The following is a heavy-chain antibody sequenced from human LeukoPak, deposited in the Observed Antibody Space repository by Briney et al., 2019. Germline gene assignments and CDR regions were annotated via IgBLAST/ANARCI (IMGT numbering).Heavy chain of an antibody. J-gene: IGHJ4*02. Sequence: PSETLSLTCAVSGASISSGPWWSWVRQPPGKGLEWIGDIFHSGITNYNPPLKSRVTISIDKSKNQFSLKLTSVTAADTAVYYCASPSGASTWWGQGSLVTVSS. CDR1: GASISSGPW. D-gene: IGHD2-15*01. V-gene: IGHV4-4*02. CDR3: ASPSGASTW. CDR2: IFHSGIT.